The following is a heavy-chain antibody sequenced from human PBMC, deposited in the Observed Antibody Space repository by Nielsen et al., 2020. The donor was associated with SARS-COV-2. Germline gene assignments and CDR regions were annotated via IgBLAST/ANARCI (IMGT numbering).Heavy chain of an antibody. CDR2: IYPGDSDT. CDR1: GYSFTSYW. J-gene: IGHJ3*02. CDR3: ARHQHSGSYSYAFDI. V-gene: IGHV5-51*01. D-gene: IGHD1-26*01. Sequence: GESLKISCKGSGYSFTSYWIGWVRQMPGKGLEWMGIIYPGDSDTRYSPSFQGQVTISADKSISTAYLQWSSLKASDTAMYYCARHQHSGSYSYAFDIWGQGTMVTVSS.